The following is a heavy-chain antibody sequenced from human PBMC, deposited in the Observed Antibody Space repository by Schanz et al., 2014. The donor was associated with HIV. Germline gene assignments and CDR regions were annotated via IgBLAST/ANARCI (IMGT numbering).Heavy chain of an antibody. CDR1: GFTFNSYG. CDR2: ISYDGRNK. Sequence: QVQLVESGGGVVQPGRSLRVSCAASGFTFNSYGMHWVRQAPGKGLEWVAVISYDGRNKKFANSVKGRFTISRDNSKNTVYLQAKSLRPEDTAVYYCAKDRNQYDSRYRGKGNYYYYYGMDVWGQGTTVTVSS. D-gene: IGHD3-22*01. J-gene: IGHJ6*02. V-gene: IGHV3-30*18. CDR3: AKDRNQYDSRYRGKGNYYYYYGMDV.